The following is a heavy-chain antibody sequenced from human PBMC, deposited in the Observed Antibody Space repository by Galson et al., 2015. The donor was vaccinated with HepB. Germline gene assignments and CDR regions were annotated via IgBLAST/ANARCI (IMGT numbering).Heavy chain of an antibody. CDR3: ARVSTWGSYRYFEY. J-gene: IGHJ4*02. D-gene: IGHD3-16*02. V-gene: IGHV1-2*04. Sequence: SVKVSCKASGYTFSANYIHWVRQAPGQGLEWMGWINTDSGGTHYAKKFQDWVTLTRDTSMNTVYMDVSRLKSDDTAVYYCARVSTWGSYRYFEYWGQGTLIIVSS. CDR2: INTDSGGT. CDR1: GYTFSANY.